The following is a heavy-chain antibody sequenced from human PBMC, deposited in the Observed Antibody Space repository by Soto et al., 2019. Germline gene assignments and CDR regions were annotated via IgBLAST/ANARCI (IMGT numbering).Heavy chain of an antibody. CDR1: GYSFSDYY. CDR2: INPNSGVT. Sequence: ASVKVSCKASGYSFSDYYMHWVRQAPGQGLEWMAWINPNSGVTNYAQKFQGRLTLTRDTSISTFYMELSRLRSDDTAVYFCARGGSGNSLYCFDYWGQATLVTVS. D-gene: IGHD3-10*01. J-gene: IGHJ4*02. V-gene: IGHV1-2*02. CDR3: ARGGSGNSLYCFDY.